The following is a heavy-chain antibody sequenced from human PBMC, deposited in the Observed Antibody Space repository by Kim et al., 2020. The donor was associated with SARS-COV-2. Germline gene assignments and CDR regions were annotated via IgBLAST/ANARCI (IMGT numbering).Heavy chain of an antibody. D-gene: IGHD3-3*01. CDR1: GFTFSSYG. CDR2: IWYDGSNK. V-gene: IGHV3-33*01. Sequence: GGSLRLSCAASGFTFSSYGMHWVRQAPGKGLEWVAVIWYDGSNKYYADSVKCRFTISRDNSKNTLYLQMNSLRAEDTAVYYCARDRGTYYDFWSGYHGMDVWGQGTTVTVSS. CDR3: ARDRGTYYDFWSGYHGMDV. J-gene: IGHJ6*02.